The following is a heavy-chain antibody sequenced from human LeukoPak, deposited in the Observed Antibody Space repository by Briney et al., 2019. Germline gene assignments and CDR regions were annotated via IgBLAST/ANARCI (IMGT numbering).Heavy chain of an antibody. Sequence: GGSLRLSCAASGFTFSSYSMNWVRHAPRKGLEWGSYISSSSRTIYYADSVKGRFTISRDNAKNSLYLQMNSLRGEDTAVYYCARDGNDGFDYWGQGTWSPSPQ. CDR3: ARDGNDGFDY. J-gene: IGHJ4*02. CDR1: GFTFSSYS. D-gene: IGHD1-14*01. CDR2: ISSSSRTI. V-gene: IGHV3-48*01.